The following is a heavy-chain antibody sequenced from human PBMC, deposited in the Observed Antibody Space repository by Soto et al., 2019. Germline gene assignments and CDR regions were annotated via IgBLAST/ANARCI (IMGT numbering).Heavy chain of an antibody. CDR1: GFTFSSYS. J-gene: IGHJ6*03. CDR3: AREFEFPAASEYYYYYYMDV. CDR2: ISSSSSTI. Sequence: GGSLRLSCAASGFTFSSYSMNWVRQAPGKGLEWVSYISSSSSTIYYADSVKGRFTISRDNAKNSLYLQMNSLRAEDTAVYYCAREFEFPAASEYYYYYYMDVWGKGTTVTVSS. D-gene: IGHD2-2*01. V-gene: IGHV3-48*01.